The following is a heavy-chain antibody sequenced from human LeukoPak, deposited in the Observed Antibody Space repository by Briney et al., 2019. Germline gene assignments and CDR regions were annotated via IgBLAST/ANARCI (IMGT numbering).Heavy chain of an antibody. Sequence: GGSLRLSCAASGFTFDDYGMGWVRQAPGKGLEWVSGINWNGGSTGYADSVKGRFTISRDNSKNTLYLQMNSLRAEDTAVYYCARDKAGYCSSTSCYAGFGWFDPWGQGTLVTVSS. CDR2: INWNGGST. D-gene: IGHD2-2*03. V-gene: IGHV3-20*04. CDR3: ARDKAGYCSSTSCYAGFGWFDP. J-gene: IGHJ5*02. CDR1: GFTFDDYG.